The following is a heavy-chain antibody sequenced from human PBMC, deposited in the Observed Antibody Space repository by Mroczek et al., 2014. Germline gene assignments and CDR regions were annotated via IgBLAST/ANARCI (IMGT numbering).Heavy chain of an antibody. CDR3: AKRGANDFWSGYQPDY. CDR2: ISGSGGST. CDR1: GFTFSSYA. J-gene: IGHJ4*02. D-gene: IGHD3-3*01. V-gene: IGHV3-23*04. Sequence: VQLVQSGGGLVQPGGSLRLSCAASGFTFSSYAMSWVRQAPGKGLEWVSAISGSGGSTYYADSVKGRFTISRDNSKNTLYLQMNSLRAEDTAVYYCAKRGANDFWSGYQPDYWGQGTLVTVSS.